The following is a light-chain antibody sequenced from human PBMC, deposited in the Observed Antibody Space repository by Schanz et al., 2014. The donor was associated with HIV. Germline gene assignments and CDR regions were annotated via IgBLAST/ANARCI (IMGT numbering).Light chain of an antibody. Sequence: QSALTQPPSASGSPGQSVTISCTGTSSDVGGYIYVSWYQHHPGKAPKLMIFEVSKRPSGVPDRFSGSKSGTSASLAISGLQSEDESDFFCATWDDSLDGWVFGGGTKLTVL. V-gene: IGLV2-8*01. CDR2: EVS. CDR3: ATWDDSLDGWV. J-gene: IGLJ3*02. CDR1: SSDVGGYIY.